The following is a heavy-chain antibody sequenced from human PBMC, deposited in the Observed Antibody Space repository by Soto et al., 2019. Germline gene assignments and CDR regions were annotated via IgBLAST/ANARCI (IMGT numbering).Heavy chain of an antibody. V-gene: IGHV4-59*12. D-gene: IGHD2-15*01. CDR2: IYYTGTT. CDR3: AREVVVAATTNWFDP. J-gene: IGHJ5*02. CDR1: GSPISSYY. Sequence: PSETLSLTCTVSGSPISSYYWSWFRQPPGQGLEWVGYIYYTGTTTYNPSLKSRVTISVDRSKNQFSLKLSSVTAADTAVYYCAREVVVAATTNWFDPWGQGTLVTVS.